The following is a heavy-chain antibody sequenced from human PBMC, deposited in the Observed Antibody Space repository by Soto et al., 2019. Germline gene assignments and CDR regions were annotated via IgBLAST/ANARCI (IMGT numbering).Heavy chain of an antibody. CDR1: GFTFSSYS. Sequence: GGSLRLSCAASGFTFSSYSMNWVRQAPGKGLEWVSSISSSSSYIYYADSVKGRFTISRDNAKNSLYLQMNSLRAEDTAVYYCARDQPGYSYGYGLGYWGQGTLVTSPQ. J-gene: IGHJ4*02. D-gene: IGHD5-18*01. V-gene: IGHV3-21*01. CDR2: ISSSSSYI. CDR3: ARDQPGYSYGYGLGY.